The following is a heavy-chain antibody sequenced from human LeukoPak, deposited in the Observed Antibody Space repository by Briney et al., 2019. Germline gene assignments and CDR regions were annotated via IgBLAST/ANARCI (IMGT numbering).Heavy chain of an antibody. J-gene: IGHJ4*02. D-gene: IGHD3-3*01. CDR2: IYHTGSV. CDR3: ARHDDFLSAYNY. Sequence: SETLSLTCAVSGGSINSDYWWTWIRQSPGKGLEWIGEIYHTGSVNYNLSLESRVTISRDRSKNQFSLMLRSVTAADTAVYYCARHDDFLSAYNYWGQGILVTVSS. V-gene: IGHV4-4*02. CDR1: GGSINSDYW.